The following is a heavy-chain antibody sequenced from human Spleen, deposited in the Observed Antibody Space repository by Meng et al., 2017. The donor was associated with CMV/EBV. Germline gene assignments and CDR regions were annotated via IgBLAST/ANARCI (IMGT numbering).Heavy chain of an antibody. D-gene: IGHD3-3*01. CDR2: ISTYNGNT. V-gene: IGHV1-18*01. J-gene: IGHJ5*02. CDR3: ARGDYDFHP. CDR1: GYTFTRNG. Sequence: ASVKVSCKASGYTFTRNGISWVRQAPGQGLEWMGWISTYNGNTKNAQKFQGRVTLTTDTSTSTAYMGLTNLRSDDTAVYYCARGDYDFHPWGQGTLVTVSS.